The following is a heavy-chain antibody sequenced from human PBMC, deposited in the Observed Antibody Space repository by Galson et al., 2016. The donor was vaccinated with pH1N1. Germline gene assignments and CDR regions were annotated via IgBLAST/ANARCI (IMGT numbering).Heavy chain of an antibody. V-gene: IGHV1-2*02. Sequence: SVKVSCKASGYNFNVYYMHWVRQAPGQGLPWMGWIDPNSGTTYYAQKFQGRVTMTRDTSISTAYMELSRLTSDDTARYYCARILRTLVFDYWGQGTLVPVSS. D-gene: IGHD3-9*01. CDR3: ARILRTLVFDY. J-gene: IGHJ4*02. CDR2: IDPNSGTT. CDR1: GYNFNVYY.